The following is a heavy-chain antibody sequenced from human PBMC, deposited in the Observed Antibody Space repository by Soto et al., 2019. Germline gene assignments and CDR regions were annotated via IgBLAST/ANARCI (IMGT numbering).Heavy chain of an antibody. V-gene: IGHV4-59*01. J-gene: IGHJ4*02. CDR3: ARVNSSGWYMKGYYFNY. CDR1: GGSISSYY. Sequence: PSETLSLTCTVSGGSISSYYWSWIRQPPGKGLEWIGYIYYSGSTNYNPSLKSRVTISVDTSKNQFSLKLSSVTAADTAVYYCARVNSSGWYMKGYYFNYWGQGTLVTVSS. D-gene: IGHD6-19*01. CDR2: IYYSGST.